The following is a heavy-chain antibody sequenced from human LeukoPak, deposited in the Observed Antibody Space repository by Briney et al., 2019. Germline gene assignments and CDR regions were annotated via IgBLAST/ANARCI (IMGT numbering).Heavy chain of an antibody. CDR3: ARDGDSSGYYSSSGSFIDY. V-gene: IGHV3-30-3*01. J-gene: IGHJ4*02. D-gene: IGHD3-22*01. CDR2: ISYDGSNK. Sequence: GGSLRLSCAASGFTFSSYAMHWVRQAPGKGLEWAAVISYDGSNKYYADSVKGRFTISRDNSKNTLYPQMNSLRAEDTAVYYCARDGDSSGYYSSSGSFIDYWGQGTLVTVSS. CDR1: GFTFSSYA.